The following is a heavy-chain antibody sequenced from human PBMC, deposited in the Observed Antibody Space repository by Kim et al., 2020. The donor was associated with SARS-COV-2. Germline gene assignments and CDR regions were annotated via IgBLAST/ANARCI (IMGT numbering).Heavy chain of an antibody. CDR3: ARDGPYYDSSGYYATIDY. D-gene: IGHD3-22*01. V-gene: IGHV3-11*05. Sequence: KDRFTISRDNAKNSLYLQMNSLRAEDTAVYYCARDGPYYDSSGYYATIDYWGQGTLVTVSS. J-gene: IGHJ4*02.